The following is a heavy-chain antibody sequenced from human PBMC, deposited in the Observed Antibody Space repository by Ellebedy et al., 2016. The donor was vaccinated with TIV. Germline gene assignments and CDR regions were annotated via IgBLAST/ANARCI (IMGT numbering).Heavy chain of an antibody. J-gene: IGHJ5*02. D-gene: IGHD3-10*01. CDR2: ISGSGGST. Sequence: GESLKISXAASGFTFSSFAMSWVRQAPGKGLEWVSDISGSGGSTDYADSVKGRFTISRDNSKNTLYLQMNSLRAEDTAVYYCAKYGSGSYNWFDPWGQGTLVTVSS. V-gene: IGHV3-23*01. CDR3: AKYGSGSYNWFDP. CDR1: GFTFSSFA.